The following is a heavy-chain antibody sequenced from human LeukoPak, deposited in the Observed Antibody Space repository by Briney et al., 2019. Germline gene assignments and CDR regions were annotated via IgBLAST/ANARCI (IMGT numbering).Heavy chain of an antibody. CDR3: ARDGYNLPPYYFDY. J-gene: IGHJ4*02. CDR2: INPNSGGT. V-gene: IGHV1-2*02. D-gene: IGHD5-24*01. Sequence: ASVKVSCKASGYTFTGYYMHWVRQAPGQGLEWMGWINPNSGGTNYAQKCQGRVTITRDTSISTAYMELSRLRSDDTAVYYCARDGYNLPPYYFDYWGQGTLVTVSS. CDR1: GYTFTGYY.